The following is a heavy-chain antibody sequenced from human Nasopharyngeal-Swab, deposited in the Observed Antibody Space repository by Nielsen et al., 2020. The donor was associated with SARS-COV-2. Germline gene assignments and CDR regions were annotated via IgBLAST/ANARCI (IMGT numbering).Heavy chain of an antibody. D-gene: IGHD2-2*02. CDR3: ASTAGYCSSSNCYKFDY. CDR1: GVTFSSHS. V-gene: IGHV3-21*01. CDR2: ISGSSSYI. J-gene: IGHJ4*01. Sequence: GGSLRLSCAASGVTFSSHSMNWVRQAPGKGLEWVSSISGSSSYIHYADSVKGRFTISRDNAENSLYLQMNSLRAEDTAVYYCASTAGYCSSSNCYKFDYWGHGTLVTVSS.